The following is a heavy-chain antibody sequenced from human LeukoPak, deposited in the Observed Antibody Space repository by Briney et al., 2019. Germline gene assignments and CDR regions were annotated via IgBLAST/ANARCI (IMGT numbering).Heavy chain of an antibody. V-gene: IGHV3-48*02. D-gene: IGHD4-17*01. J-gene: IGHJ5*02. CDR1: GFTFSTYS. CDR2: ISSTSSIM. CDR3: ARDNFGDYGNWFDP. Sequence: GGSLRLSCAASGFTFSTYSMNWVRQAPGKGLEWVSYISSTSSIMYYADSVKGRFTISRDNAKNSLYLQMNSLRDEDTAVYYCARDNFGDYGNWFDPWGQRTLVTVSS.